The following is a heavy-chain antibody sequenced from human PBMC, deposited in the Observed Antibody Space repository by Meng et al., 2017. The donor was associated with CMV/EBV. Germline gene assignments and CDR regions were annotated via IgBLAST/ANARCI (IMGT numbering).Heavy chain of an antibody. J-gene: IGHJ6*02. D-gene: IGHD5-18*01. V-gene: IGHV3-30*02. CDR2: IRYDGSNK. CDR3: AKDGWDTAMPEGVNGMDV. Sequence: GGPLRLSCAASGFTFNNYGMHWVRQAPGKGLEWVAFIRYDGSNKYYADSVKGRFTISRDNSKNTLYLQMNSLRAEDTAVYYCAKDGWDTAMPEGVNGMDVWGQGTTVTVSS. CDR1: GFTFNNYG.